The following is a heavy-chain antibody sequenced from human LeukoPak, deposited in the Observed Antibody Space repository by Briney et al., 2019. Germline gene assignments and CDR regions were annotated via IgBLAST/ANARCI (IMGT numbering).Heavy chain of an antibody. V-gene: IGHV3-23*01. CDR1: RFTFNTYA. D-gene: IGHD2-15*01. J-gene: IGHJ4*02. Sequence: GGSLRLSCVASRFTFNTYAVNWVRQAPGKGLEWVSAISSNGDFTYYADSVRGRFTISRDNSKNTVFLQMNGLRAEDTAVYYCARVKRDCSGGTCYSYDYWGQGTLVTVSS. CDR2: ISSNGDFT. CDR3: ARVKRDCSGGTCYSYDY.